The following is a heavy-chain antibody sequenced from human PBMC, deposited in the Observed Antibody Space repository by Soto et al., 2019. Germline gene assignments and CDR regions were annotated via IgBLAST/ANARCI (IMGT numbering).Heavy chain of an antibody. CDR3: ARDTRDIVVVVAATPDYYYGMDV. CDR2: IIPIFGTA. V-gene: IGHV1-69*01. J-gene: IGHJ6*02. Sequence: QVQLVQSGAEVKKPGSSVKVSCKASGGTFSSYAISWVRQAPGQGLEWMGGIIPIFGTANYAQKFQGRVTMTAAETTSTAYMELSSLRSEDTAVYYCARDTRDIVVVVAATPDYYYGMDVWGQGTTVTVSS. CDR1: GGTFSSYA. D-gene: IGHD2-15*01.